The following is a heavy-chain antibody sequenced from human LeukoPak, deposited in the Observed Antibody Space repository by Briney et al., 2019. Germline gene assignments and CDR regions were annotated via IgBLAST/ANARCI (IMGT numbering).Heavy chain of an antibody. CDR2: IYTSGST. J-gene: IGHJ4*02. V-gene: IGHV4-61*02. D-gene: IGHD5-18*01. CDR3: AREVGQLWFFDY. Sequence: PSETLSLTCTVSGGSISSGSYSWSWIRQPAGKGLEWIGRIYTSGSTNYNPSLKSRVTISVDTSKNQFSLKLSSVTAADTAVYYCAREVGQLWFFDYWGQGTLVTVSS. CDR1: GGSISSGSYS.